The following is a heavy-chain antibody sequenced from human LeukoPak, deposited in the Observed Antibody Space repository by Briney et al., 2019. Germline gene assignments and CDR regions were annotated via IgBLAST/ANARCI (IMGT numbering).Heavy chain of an antibody. Sequence: GESLKISCAASGFTFSSYAMSWVRQAPGKGLEWVSAISGSGGSTYYADSVKGRFTISRDNSKNTLYLQMNSLRAEDTAVYYCAKVWELLALDYWGQGTLVTVSS. CDR2: ISGSGGST. V-gene: IGHV3-23*01. CDR1: GFTFSSYA. CDR3: AKVWELLALDY. D-gene: IGHD1-26*01. J-gene: IGHJ4*02.